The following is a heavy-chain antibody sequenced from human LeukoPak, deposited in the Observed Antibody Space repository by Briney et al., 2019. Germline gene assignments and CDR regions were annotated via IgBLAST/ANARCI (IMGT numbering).Heavy chain of an antibody. V-gene: IGHV4-4*07. D-gene: IGHD2-2*01. CDR3: AGEGYCSSTSCYRENY. CDR1: GGSISSYY. CDR2: IYTSGST. J-gene: IGHJ4*02. Sequence: PSETLSLTCTVSGGSISSYYWSWIRQPAGKGLEWIGRIYTSGSTNYNPSLKSRVTMSVDTSKNQFSLKLSSVTAADTAVYYCAGEGYCSSTSCYRENYWGQGTLVTVSS.